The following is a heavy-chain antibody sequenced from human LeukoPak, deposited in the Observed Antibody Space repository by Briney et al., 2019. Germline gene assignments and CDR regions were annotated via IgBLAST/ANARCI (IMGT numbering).Heavy chain of an antibody. V-gene: IGHV3-23*01. Sequence: GGSLRLSCAASGFTFSSYAMSWVRQAPGKGLEWVSAISGSGGSTYYADSVKGRFTISRDNSKNTLYLQMNSLRAEDTAVYYCARDAYYDFWSGYSPYYYYYGMDVWGQGTTVTVSS. CDR1: GFTFSSYA. D-gene: IGHD3-3*01. CDR2: ISGSGGST. CDR3: ARDAYYDFWSGYSPYYYYYGMDV. J-gene: IGHJ6*02.